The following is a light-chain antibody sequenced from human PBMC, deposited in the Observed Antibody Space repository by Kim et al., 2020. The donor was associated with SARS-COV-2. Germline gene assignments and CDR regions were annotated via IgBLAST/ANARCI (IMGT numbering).Light chain of an antibody. CDR1: QSIRSSY. Sequence: LSPGESATLSCRASQSIRSSYLAWYQQKPGQAPRLLIYGASSRATGIPDRFSGSGSGTDFTLTISRLEPDDFAVYHCQQYGDPLTFGQGTRLEIK. CDR2: GAS. CDR3: QQYGDPLT. V-gene: IGKV3-20*01. J-gene: IGKJ5*01.